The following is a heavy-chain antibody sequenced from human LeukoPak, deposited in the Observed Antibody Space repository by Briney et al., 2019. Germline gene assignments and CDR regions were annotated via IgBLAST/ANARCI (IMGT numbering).Heavy chain of an antibody. D-gene: IGHD3-3*01. CDR1: GFTFSDYY. J-gene: IGHJ1*01. V-gene: IGHV3-11*04. CDR2: ISSSGSTI. CDR3: ARVKYDFWSGYSFQH. Sequence: GGSLRLSCAASGFTFSDYYMSWIRQAPGKGLEWVSYISSSGSTIYYADSVKGRFTISRDNAKNTLYLQMNSLRAEDTAVYYCARVKYDFWSGYSFQHWGQGTLVTVSS.